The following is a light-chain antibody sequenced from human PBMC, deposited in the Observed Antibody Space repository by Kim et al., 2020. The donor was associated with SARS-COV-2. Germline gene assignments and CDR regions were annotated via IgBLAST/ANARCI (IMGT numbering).Light chain of an antibody. CDR3: QQYHNWPPYT. V-gene: IGKV3-15*01. J-gene: IGKJ2*01. Sequence: EIVMTQSPATLSVSPGERATLSCRASQSVYSNLAWYKQKPGQAPRLLIYGASTRATGVPARFSGSGSGTEFTLTISSLQSEDFAIYYCQQYHNWPPYTFGQGTKL. CDR2: GAS. CDR1: QSVYSN.